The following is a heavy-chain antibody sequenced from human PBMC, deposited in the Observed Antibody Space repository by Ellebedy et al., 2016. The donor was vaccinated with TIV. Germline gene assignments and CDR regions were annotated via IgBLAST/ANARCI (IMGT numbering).Heavy chain of an antibody. V-gene: IGHV4-61*08. J-gene: IGHJ4*02. CDR2: IYYSGNT. Sequence: SETLSLTXTVSGGSISSGDYYWSWIRQPPGKGLEWIGYIYYSGNTNYNPSLKSRVTISVDTSKNQFSLKLSSVTAADTAVYYCARGSVHTDYWGQGTLVTVSS. CDR3: ARGSVHTDY. CDR1: GGSISSGDYY. D-gene: IGHD1-1*01.